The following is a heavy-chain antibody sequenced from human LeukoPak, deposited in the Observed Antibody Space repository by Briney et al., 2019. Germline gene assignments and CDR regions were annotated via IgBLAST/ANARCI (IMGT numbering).Heavy chain of an antibody. V-gene: IGHV1-46*01. J-gene: IGHJ3*02. D-gene: IGHD3-22*01. Sequence: ASVKVSCKASGYTFTSYYMHWVRQAPGQGLEWMGIINPSGGSTSYAQKFQGRVTMTRDTPTSTVYMELSSLRSEDTAAYYCARERDRGYYDSSGPLVRKGAFDIWGQGTMVTVSS. CDR2: INPSGGST. CDR1: GYTFTSYY. CDR3: ARERDRGYYDSSGPLVRKGAFDI.